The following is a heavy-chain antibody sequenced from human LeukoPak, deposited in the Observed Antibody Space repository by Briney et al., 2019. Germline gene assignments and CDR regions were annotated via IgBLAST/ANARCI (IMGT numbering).Heavy chain of an antibody. CDR1: GGSISNYY. V-gene: IGHV4-4*07. Sequence: SETLSLTCTVSGGSISNYYWNWIRQPAGKGLEWIGRIYTSGTTNYNPSLKSRVSMSVDTSKNQFSLKMSSVTAADTAVYYCAREYDTWGQGTLVTVSS. CDR3: AREYDT. D-gene: IGHD3-9*01. J-gene: IGHJ4*02. CDR2: IYTSGTT.